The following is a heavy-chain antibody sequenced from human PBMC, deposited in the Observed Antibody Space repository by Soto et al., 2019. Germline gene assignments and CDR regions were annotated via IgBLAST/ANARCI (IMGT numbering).Heavy chain of an antibody. CDR3: AKDKTWAGYGMDV. CDR2: ISGSGGST. Sequence: HPGGSLRLSCAASGFTFSSYAMSWVRQAPGKGLEWVSAISGSGGSTYYADSVKGRFTTSRDNSKNTLYLQMNSLRAEDTAVYYCAKDKTWAGYGMDVWGQGTTVTVSS. V-gene: IGHV3-23*01. D-gene: IGHD3-10*01. J-gene: IGHJ6*02. CDR1: GFTFSSYA.